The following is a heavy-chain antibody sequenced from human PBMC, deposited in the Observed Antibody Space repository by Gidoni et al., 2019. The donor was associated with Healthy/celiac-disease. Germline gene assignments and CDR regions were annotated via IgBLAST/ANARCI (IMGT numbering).Heavy chain of an antibody. CDR1: GFTFSSYS. Sequence: EVQLVESGGGLVKPGGSLRLSCAASGFTFSSYSMNWVRQAPGKGLEWVSSISSSSSYIYYADSVKGRFTISRDNAKNSLYLQMNSLRAEDTAVYYCAREGSGYYDNWFDPWGQGTLVTVSS. CDR2: ISSSSSYI. CDR3: AREGSGYYDNWFDP. V-gene: IGHV3-21*01. D-gene: IGHD3-22*01. J-gene: IGHJ5*02.